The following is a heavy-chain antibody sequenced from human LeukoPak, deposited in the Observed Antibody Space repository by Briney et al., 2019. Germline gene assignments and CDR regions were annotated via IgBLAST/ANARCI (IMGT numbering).Heavy chain of an antibody. V-gene: IGHV3-48*01. CDR1: GFTFSSYS. CDR2: ISSSSSTI. J-gene: IGHJ4*02. CDR3: AKTRPLDSSSWSHGDY. D-gene: IGHD6-13*01. Sequence: GGSLRLSCAASGFTFSSYSMNWVRQAPGKGLEWVSYISSSSSTIYYADSVKGRFTISRDNSKNTLYLQMNSLRAEDTAVYYCAKTRPLDSSSWSHGDYWGQGTLVTVSS.